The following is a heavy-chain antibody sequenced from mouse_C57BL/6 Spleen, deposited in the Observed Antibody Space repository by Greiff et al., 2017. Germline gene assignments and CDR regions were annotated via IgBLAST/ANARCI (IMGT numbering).Heavy chain of an antibody. CDR1: GYTFTDYN. CDR3: ARLWQGTWFAY. D-gene: IGHD1-1*02. Sequence: EVKLVESGPELVKPGASVKIPCKASGYTFTDYNMDWVKQSHGKSLEWIGDINPNNGGTIYNQKFKGKATLTVDKSSSTAYMELRSLTSEDTAVYYCARLWQGTWFAYWGQGTLVTVSA. V-gene: IGHV1-18*01. J-gene: IGHJ3*01. CDR2: INPNNGGT.